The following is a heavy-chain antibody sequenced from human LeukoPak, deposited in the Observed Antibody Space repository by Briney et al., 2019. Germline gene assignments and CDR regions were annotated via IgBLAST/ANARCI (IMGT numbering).Heavy chain of an antibody. Sequence: PSETLSLTYTVSGGSISSSSYYWGWIRQPPGKGLEWIGSIYYSGSTYYNPSLKSRVTISVDTSKNQFSLKLSSVTAADTAVYYCARHWIAVAAAFDIWGQGTMVTVSS. CDR3: ARHWIAVAAAFDI. D-gene: IGHD6-19*01. J-gene: IGHJ3*02. CDR1: GGSISSSSYY. V-gene: IGHV4-39*01. CDR2: IYYSGST.